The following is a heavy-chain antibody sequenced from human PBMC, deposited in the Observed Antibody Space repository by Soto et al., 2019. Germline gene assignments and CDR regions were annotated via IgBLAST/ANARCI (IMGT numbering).Heavy chain of an antibody. CDR2: IYPGDSDT. Sequence: PGESLKISCKGSGYSFTSYWIGWVRQMPGKGLEWMGIIYPGDSDTRYSPSFQGQVTISADKSISTAYLQWSSLKASDTAMYYCARAQTGVTMVRGVPYYYDYGMDVWGQATTVTVSS. CDR3: ARAQTGVTMVRGVPYYYDYGMDV. V-gene: IGHV5-51*01. CDR1: GYSFTSYW. J-gene: IGHJ6*02. D-gene: IGHD3-10*01.